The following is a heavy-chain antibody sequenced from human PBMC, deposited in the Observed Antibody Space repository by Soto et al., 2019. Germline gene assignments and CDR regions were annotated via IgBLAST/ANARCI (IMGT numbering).Heavy chain of an antibody. J-gene: IGHJ3*02. Sequence: ASVKVSCKASGYTFTSYGIGWVRQAPGQGREWMGWISAYNGNTNYAQKLQGRVTMTTDTSTSTAYMELRSLRSDDTAVYYCATERYCSGGSCPEDDAFDIWGQGTMVTVSS. CDR2: ISAYNGNT. V-gene: IGHV1-18*01. D-gene: IGHD2-15*01. CDR3: ATERYCSGGSCPEDDAFDI. CDR1: GYTFTSYG.